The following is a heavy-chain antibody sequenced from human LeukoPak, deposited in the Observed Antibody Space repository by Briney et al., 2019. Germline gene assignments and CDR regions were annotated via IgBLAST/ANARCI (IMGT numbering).Heavy chain of an antibody. CDR1: GGSISGWY. Sequence: PSETLSLTCTVSGGSISGWYWSWIRQPPGKGLEWIGYIYYSGSTNYNPSLKSRVTISVDTSKNQFSLKLSSVTAADTAVYYCARRGGDYYGSGIPREYYGMDVWGQGTTVTVSS. J-gene: IGHJ6*02. V-gene: IGHV4-59*01. CDR3: ARRGGDYYGSGIPREYYGMDV. D-gene: IGHD3-10*01. CDR2: IYYSGST.